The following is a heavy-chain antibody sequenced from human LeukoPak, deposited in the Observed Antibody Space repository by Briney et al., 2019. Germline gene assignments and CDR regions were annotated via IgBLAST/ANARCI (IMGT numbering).Heavy chain of an antibody. CDR2: INHSGST. CDR3: ARKGYCSSTSCYGRKYFQH. Sequence: GSLRLSCAASGFTFSSYAMSWIRQPPGKGLEWIGEINHSGSTNYNPSLKSRVTISVDTSKNQFSLKLSSVTAADTAVYYCARKGYCSSTSCYGRKYFQHWGQGTLVTVSS. D-gene: IGHD2-2*01. CDR1: GFTFSSYA. V-gene: IGHV4-34*01. J-gene: IGHJ1*01.